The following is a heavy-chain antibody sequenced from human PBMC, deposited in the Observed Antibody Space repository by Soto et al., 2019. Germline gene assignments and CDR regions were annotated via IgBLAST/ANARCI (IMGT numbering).Heavy chain of an antibody. CDR3: AKVLDGYDYYSYGMDI. D-gene: IGHD5-12*01. CDR1: GFTFSSYA. J-gene: IGHJ6*02. V-gene: IGHV3-23*01. Sequence: GESLKISCAASGFTFSSYAMSWVRQAPGKGLEWGSAISGSGGSKYYADSVKGRFTIFRDNSKNTLYLQMNSLRPEDTAVYYCAKVLDGYDYYSYGMDIWGQGTTVTVSS. CDR2: ISGSGGSK.